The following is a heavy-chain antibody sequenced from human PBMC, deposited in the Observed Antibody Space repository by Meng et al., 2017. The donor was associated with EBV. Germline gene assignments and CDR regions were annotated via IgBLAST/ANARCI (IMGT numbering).Heavy chain of an antibody. J-gene: IGHJ4*02. Sequence: QVQLVQSGAEVKQPGASVKVSCKASGYTFTSYAMHWVRQAPGQRLEWMGWINAGNGNTKYSQKFQGRVTITRDTSASAAYMELSSLRSEDTAVYYCARSGATIFGVVIPTYYFDYWGQGTLVTVSS. V-gene: IGHV1-3*01. CDR3: ARSGATIFGVVIPTYYFDY. D-gene: IGHD3-3*01. CDR1: GYTFTSYA. CDR2: INAGNGNT.